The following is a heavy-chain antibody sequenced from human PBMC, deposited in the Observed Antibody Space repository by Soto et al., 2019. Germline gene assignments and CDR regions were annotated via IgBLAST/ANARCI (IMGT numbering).Heavy chain of an antibody. J-gene: IGHJ3*02. CDR3: AKYCSSTSCYPGAFDI. V-gene: IGHV1-18*01. CDR2: ISAYNGNT. Sequence: QVQLVQSGAEVKKPGASVKVSCKASGYTFTSYGISWVRQAPGQGLEWMGWISAYNGNTNYAQKLQGRVTMTTDTYTSTAYMELRSLRSDDTAVYYCAKYCSSTSCYPGAFDIWGQGTMVTVSS. CDR1: GYTFTSYG. D-gene: IGHD2-2*01.